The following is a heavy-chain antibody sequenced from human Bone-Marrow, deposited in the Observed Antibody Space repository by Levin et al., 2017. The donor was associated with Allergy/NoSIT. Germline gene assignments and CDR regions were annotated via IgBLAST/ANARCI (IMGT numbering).Heavy chain of an antibody. J-gene: IGHJ4*02. CDR3: AKDQSAYSDFWNGYYALDQ. CDR1: GFTFSNYN. V-gene: IGHV3-30*18. CDR2: TLYDGSNQ. Sequence: PGGSLRLSCSASGFTFSNYNMHWVRQAPGKGLEWVAVTLYDGSNQYYADFVTGRFTISRDNTKNTLILQMSSLRDEDTAVYYCAKDQSAYSDFWNGYYALDQWGQGVPVTVSS. D-gene: IGHD3-3*01.